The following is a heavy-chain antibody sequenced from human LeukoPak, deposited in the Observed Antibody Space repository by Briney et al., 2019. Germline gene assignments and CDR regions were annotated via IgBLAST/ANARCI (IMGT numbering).Heavy chain of an antibody. D-gene: IGHD3-3*01. J-gene: IGHJ4*02. CDR2: ISGNGDST. CDR1: GFTFSSYA. CDR3: AKDGDFWSGHSDY. Sequence: GGSLRLSCAASGFTFSSYAMSWVRQAPGKGLEWVSTISGNGDSTYYADSVKGRLTISRDNSKNTLYLQMNSLRGEDTAVYYCAKDGDFWSGHSDYWGRGTLVTVSS. V-gene: IGHV3-23*01.